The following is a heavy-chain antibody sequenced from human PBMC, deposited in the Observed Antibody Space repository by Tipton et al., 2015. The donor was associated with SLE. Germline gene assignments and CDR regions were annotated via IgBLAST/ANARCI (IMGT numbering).Heavy chain of an antibody. CDR2: VHYSGTT. CDR1: GGSISNYY. V-gene: IGHV4-59*01. CDR3: ARTLGAIAHTVYDAFDI. J-gene: IGHJ3*02. Sequence: TLSLTCTVSGGSISNYYWSWIRQTPGKGLEWIGYVHYSGTTHDNPSLKSRVTMSVDMSKNQFSLRLTSVTAADTAVYYCARTLGAIAHTVYDAFDIWGQGKMVTVSS. D-gene: IGHD1-26*01.